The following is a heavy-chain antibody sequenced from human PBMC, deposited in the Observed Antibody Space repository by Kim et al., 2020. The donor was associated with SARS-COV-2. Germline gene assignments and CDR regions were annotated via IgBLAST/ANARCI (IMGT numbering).Heavy chain of an antibody. Sequence: ASVKVSCKASGYTFTDYFMHWARQAPGQGLEWMGWISPSSGGTNYAQKFPGRVTMTRDTSINTACMELSSLTSDDTAVYYCATLRRDGSKNVLGYWGQGTLVTVSS. CDR3: ATLRRDGSKNVLGY. J-gene: IGHJ4*02. CDR1: GYTFTDYF. V-gene: IGHV1-2*02. CDR2: ISPSSGGT. D-gene: IGHD2-21*01.